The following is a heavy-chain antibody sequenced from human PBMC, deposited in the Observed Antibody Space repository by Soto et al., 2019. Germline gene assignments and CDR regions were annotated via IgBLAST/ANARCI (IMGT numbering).Heavy chain of an antibody. CDR1: GGSISSGGYY. CDR2: IHHSGST. V-gene: IGHV4-31*03. J-gene: IGHJ1*01. CDR3: VRGVLS. D-gene: IGHD3-10*01. Sequence: QVQLQESGPGLVKASQTLSLTCNVSGGSISSGGYYWTWIRQHPGKGLEWIGNIHHSGSTFYNPSLTSRVSISVDPSKNQFSLKLSSVAAADTAVYFCVRGVLSWGQGTLVTVSS.